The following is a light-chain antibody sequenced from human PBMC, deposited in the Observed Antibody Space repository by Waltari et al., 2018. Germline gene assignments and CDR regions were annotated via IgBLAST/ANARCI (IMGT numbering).Light chain of an antibody. CDR2: AAS. V-gene: IGKV1-8*01. Sequence: AIRMTQSPSSLSASTGDRVTITCRASQGISSYLAWYQQKPGKAPKLLIYAASTLQRGVPSRFSGNGSGTDFTLTISCLQSEDFATYYCQQYYSYPPWTFGQGTKVEIK. CDR1: QGISSY. J-gene: IGKJ1*01. CDR3: QQYYSYPPWT.